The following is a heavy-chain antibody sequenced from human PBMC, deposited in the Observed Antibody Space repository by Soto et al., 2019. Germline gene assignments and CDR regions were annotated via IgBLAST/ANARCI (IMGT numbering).Heavy chain of an antibody. CDR3: ARGDIAVVPAAISLPYYYYGMDV. Sequence: TLSLTCTVSGGSISSYYWSWIRQPPGKGLEWIGYIYYSGSTNYNPSLKSRVTISVDTSKNQFSLKLSSVTAADTAVYYCARGDIAVVPAAISLPYYYYGMDVSGQGTTVTVSS. D-gene: IGHD2-2*01. CDR2: IYYSGST. J-gene: IGHJ6*02. CDR1: GGSISSYY. V-gene: IGHV4-59*01.